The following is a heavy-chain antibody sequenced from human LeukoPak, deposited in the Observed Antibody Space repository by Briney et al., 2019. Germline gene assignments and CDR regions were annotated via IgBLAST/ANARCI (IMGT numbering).Heavy chain of an antibody. CDR3: AKDRGSYYFDY. V-gene: IGHV3-30-3*01. Sequence: GGSMRLSCAASGFTFSSYAMHWVRQAPGKGLEWVAVISYDGSNKYYADSVKGRFTISRDNSKNTLYLQMNSLRAEDTAVYYCAKDRGSYYFDYWGQGTLVTVSS. D-gene: IGHD1-26*01. J-gene: IGHJ4*02. CDR2: ISYDGSNK. CDR1: GFTFSSYA.